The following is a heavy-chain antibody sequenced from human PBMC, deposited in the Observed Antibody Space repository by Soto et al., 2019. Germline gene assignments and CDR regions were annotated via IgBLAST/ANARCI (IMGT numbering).Heavy chain of an antibody. D-gene: IGHD6-19*01. V-gene: IGHV1-2*02. CDR1: QYTFTNLY. CDR3: ATCSDWSPLLDC. J-gene: IGHJ4*02. CDR2: INNGGGT. Sequence: QVQLVQSGAEVAKPGASVKVSCKASQYTFTNLYLHWVRQAPGQRPEWMGWINNGGGTIYEQKFQGRLSMTRDTASTTAYMELSRLSSDDTAFYYCATCSDWSPLLDCWGQGTLVTVSS.